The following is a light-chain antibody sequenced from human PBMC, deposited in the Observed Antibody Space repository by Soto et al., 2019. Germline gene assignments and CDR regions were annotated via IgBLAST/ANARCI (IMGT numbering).Light chain of an antibody. Sequence: EIMLTQSPATVSLSPGERETLFCRASQSVSSKLAWYQQKPGQAPSLLIYDASNRATGIPARFSGSGSGTDFTLTIGSLEPEDVALYYCQQRSNWPRITFGQGTRLEIK. J-gene: IGKJ5*01. CDR2: DAS. CDR1: QSVSSK. V-gene: IGKV3-11*01. CDR3: QQRSNWPRIT.